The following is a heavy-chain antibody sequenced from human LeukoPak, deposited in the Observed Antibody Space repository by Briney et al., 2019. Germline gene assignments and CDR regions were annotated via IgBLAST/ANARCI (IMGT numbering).Heavy chain of an antibody. D-gene: IGHD3-10*01. CDR1: GGSISIYY. Sequence: KASETLSLTCTVSGGSISIYYWSWVRQPPGKGLEWIGYIYNSGSTNYNLSLKSRVTISVDTSKNQFSLNLDSVTAADTAVYYCVRDRELNYWGQGTLVTVSS. CDR2: IYNSGST. J-gene: IGHJ4*02. V-gene: IGHV4-59*01. CDR3: VRDRELNY.